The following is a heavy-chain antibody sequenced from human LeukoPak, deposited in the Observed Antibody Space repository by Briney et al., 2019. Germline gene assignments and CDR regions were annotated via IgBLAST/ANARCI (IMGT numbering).Heavy chain of an antibody. CDR1: GGSISSSSYY. CDR3: ARHVHEYSLMKTFDY. Sequence: SETLSLTCTVSGGSISSSSYYWGWIRQPPGKGLEWIGSIYYSGSTYYNPSLKGRVTISVDTSKNQFSLKLSSVTAADTAVYYCARHVHEYSLMKTFDYWGQGTLVTVSS. CDR2: IYYSGST. D-gene: IGHD2-8*01. J-gene: IGHJ4*02. V-gene: IGHV4-39*01.